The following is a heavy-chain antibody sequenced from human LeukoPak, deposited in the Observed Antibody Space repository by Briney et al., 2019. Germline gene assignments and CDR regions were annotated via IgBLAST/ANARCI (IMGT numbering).Heavy chain of an antibody. CDR2: IGSSSNTI. V-gene: IGHV3-48*04. J-gene: IGHJ4*02. CDR3: ARAGVSGWYFDY. D-gene: IGHD6-19*01. Sequence: GGSLRLSCAASGLTFSTYSMNWVRQAPGKGLEWVSYIGSSSNTIYYADSVKGRFTISRDNAKNSLYLQMNSLRAGDTAVYYCARAGVSGWYFDYWGQGTLVTVSS. CDR1: GLTFSTYS.